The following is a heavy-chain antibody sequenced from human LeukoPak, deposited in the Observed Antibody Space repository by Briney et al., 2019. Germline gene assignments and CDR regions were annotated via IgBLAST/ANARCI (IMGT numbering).Heavy chain of an antibody. Sequence: PGGSLRLSCAASGFTFSSYAMSWVRQAPGKGLEWVSAISGSGGGTYYADSVKGRFTISRDNSKNTLYLQMNSLRAEDTAVYYCANPHSYDSSGYYYRGADYWGQGTLVTVSS. CDR2: ISGSGGGT. V-gene: IGHV3-23*01. D-gene: IGHD3-22*01. J-gene: IGHJ4*02. CDR3: ANPHSYDSSGYYYRGADY. CDR1: GFTFSSYA.